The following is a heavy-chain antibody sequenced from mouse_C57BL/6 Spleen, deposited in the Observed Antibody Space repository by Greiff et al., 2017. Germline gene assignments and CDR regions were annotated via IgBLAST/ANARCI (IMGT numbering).Heavy chain of an antibody. CDR1: GFTFSSYA. J-gene: IGHJ2*01. V-gene: IGHV5-4*01. D-gene: IGHD1-1*01. CDR2: ISDGGSYT. CDR3: ARDRVLRYFDY. Sequence: DVMLVESGGGLVKPGGSLKLSCAASGFTFSSYAMSWVRQTPEKRLEWVATISDGGSYTYYPDNVKGRFTISRDNAKNNLYLQMSHLKSEDTAMYYGARDRVLRYFDYWGEGTTLTVSS.